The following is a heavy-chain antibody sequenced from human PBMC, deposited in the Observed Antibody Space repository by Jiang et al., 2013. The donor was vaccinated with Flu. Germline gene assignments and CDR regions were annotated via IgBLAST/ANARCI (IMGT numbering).Heavy chain of an antibody. Sequence: KPTQTLTLTCTFSGFSLSTSGMRASWIRQPPGKALEWLARIDWDDDKFYSTSLKTRLTISKDTSKNQVVLTMTNMDPVDTATYYCGVSGGSGNFSDYWGQGTLVTVSS. CDR3: GVSGGSGNFSDY. D-gene: IGHD3-10*01. V-gene: IGHV2-70*04. CDR1: GFSLSTSGMR. J-gene: IGHJ4*02. CDR2: IDWDDDK.